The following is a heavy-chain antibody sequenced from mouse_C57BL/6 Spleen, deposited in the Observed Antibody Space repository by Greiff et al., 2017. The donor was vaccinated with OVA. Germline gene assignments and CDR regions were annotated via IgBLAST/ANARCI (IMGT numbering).Heavy chain of an antibody. V-gene: IGHV1-81*01. CDR3: ARAFAY. J-gene: IGHJ3*01. Sequence: QVQLQQSGAELARPGASVKLSCKASGYTFTSYGISWVKQRTGKGMEWMGEIDSRSGNTYYNEKFKGKVTLTADKSSSTAYIELRSLTSEDTAVYFCARAFAYWGQGTLVTVSA. CDR1: GYTFTSYG. CDR2: IDSRSGNT.